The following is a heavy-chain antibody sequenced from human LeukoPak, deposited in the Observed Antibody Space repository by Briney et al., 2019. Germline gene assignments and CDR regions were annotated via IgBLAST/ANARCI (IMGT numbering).Heavy chain of an antibody. CDR1: GDSISSDY. Sequence: SETLSLTCNVSGDSISSDYWSWIRHSPEKGLEWIGFIFYSGTTTYNPSLQSRVTISVDTSKNQFSLKLTSVTAADTAVYYCARTRPQDHGTSYMDVWGKGTTVTVSS. J-gene: IGHJ6*03. D-gene: IGHD4-17*01. V-gene: IGHV4-59*08. CDR3: ARTRPQDHGTSYMDV. CDR2: IFYSGTT.